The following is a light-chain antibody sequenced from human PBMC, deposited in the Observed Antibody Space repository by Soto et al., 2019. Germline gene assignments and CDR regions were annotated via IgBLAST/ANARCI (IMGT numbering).Light chain of an antibody. CDR3: QQYGSSQT. CDR2: GAS. J-gene: IGKJ1*01. CDR1: QSVSSSY. Sequence: IVLTQSPGTLSLSPGERATLSCRASQSVSSSYLAWYQQKPGQAPRLLIYGASSMATGIPDRFSGSGSGTDFTLTISRLEPEDFAVYYCQQYGSSQTFGQGTKVEIK. V-gene: IGKV3-20*01.